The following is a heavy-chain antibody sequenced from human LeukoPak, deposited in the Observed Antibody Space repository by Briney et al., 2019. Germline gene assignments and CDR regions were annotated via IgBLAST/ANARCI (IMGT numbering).Heavy chain of an antibody. V-gene: IGHV3-48*03. CDR1: GFTFDAYA. D-gene: IGHD3-22*01. CDR2: ISSSGSTI. Sequence: PGGSLRLSCAASGFTFDAYAMNWVRQAPGKGLEWVSYISSSGSTIYYADSVKGRFTISRDNAQNSLYLQMNSLRAEDTAVYYCARDLLGYNYHYMDVWGKGTTVTVSS. CDR3: ARDLLGYNYHYMDV. J-gene: IGHJ6*03.